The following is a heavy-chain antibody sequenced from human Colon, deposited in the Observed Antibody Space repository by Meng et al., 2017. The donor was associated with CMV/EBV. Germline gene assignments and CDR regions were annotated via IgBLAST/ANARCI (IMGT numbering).Heavy chain of an antibody. CDR1: GFTCTDFA. D-gene: IGHD2-21*02. CDR3: AKRVHKMSDGTAAGY. CDR2: ILAYGGTT. V-gene: IGHV3-23*01. J-gene: IGHJ4*02. Sequence: SGFTCTDFAMDWVRQAPGKGLEWVAAILAYGGTTYYADSVKGRFTISRDNSKNTVYLQMTSLRVEDTAVYYCAKRVHKMSDGTAAGYWGQGTLVTVSS.